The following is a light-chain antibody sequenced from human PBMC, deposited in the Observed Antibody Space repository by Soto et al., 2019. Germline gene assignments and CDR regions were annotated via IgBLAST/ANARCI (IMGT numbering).Light chain of an antibody. CDR1: QSVTSSS. Sequence: DIVLTQSPGTLSFSPGERATLTCRASQSVTSSSLACFQKNPGQAHSLLTYGASSRATGIPDRFSGSGSGTDFTLTISRLEPEDFALYYCQQYGNSPFTFGPGTKVAIK. J-gene: IGKJ3*01. CDR2: GAS. V-gene: IGKV3-20*01. CDR3: QQYGNSPFT.